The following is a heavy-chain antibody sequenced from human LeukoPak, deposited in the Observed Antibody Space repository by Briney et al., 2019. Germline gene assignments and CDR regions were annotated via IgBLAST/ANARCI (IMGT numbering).Heavy chain of an antibody. CDR1: GFTFSSYA. CDR3: ARSIAAASPDY. V-gene: IGHV3-30*04. D-gene: IGHD6-13*01. J-gene: IGHJ4*02. CDR2: ISYDGSNK. Sequence: PGGSLRLSCAASGFTFSSYAMHWVRQAPGKGLEWVAVISYDGSNKYYADSVKGRFTISRDSSKNTLYLQMNSLRAEDTAVYYCARSIAAASPDYWGQGTLVTVSS.